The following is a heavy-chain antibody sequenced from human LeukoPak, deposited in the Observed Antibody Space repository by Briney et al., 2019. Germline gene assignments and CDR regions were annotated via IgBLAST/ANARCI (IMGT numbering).Heavy chain of an antibody. CDR3: ARGLQIVVVVAATKGFDP. Sequence: PSETLSLTCAVYGGSFSSYYWSWIRQPPGKGLEWIGEINHSGSTNYNPSLKSRVTISVDTSKNQFSLKLSSVTAADTAVYYCARGLQIVVVVAATKGFDPWGQGTLVTVSS. D-gene: IGHD2-15*01. CDR2: INHSGST. V-gene: IGHV4-34*01. CDR1: GGSFSSYY. J-gene: IGHJ5*02.